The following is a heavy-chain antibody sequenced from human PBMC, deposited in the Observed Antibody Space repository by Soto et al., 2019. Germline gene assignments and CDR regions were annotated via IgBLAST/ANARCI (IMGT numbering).Heavy chain of an antibody. Sequence: ASVKVSCKASGGTFSSYAISWVRQAPGQGLEWMGGIIPIFGTANYAQKFQGRVTITADESTSTAYMELSSLRSEDTAVYYCALTPILEWLLSTTYYYYYGMDVWGQGTTVTVSS. CDR3: ALTPILEWLLSTTYYYYYGMDV. J-gene: IGHJ6*02. CDR2: IIPIFGTA. CDR1: GGTFSSYA. D-gene: IGHD3-3*01. V-gene: IGHV1-69*13.